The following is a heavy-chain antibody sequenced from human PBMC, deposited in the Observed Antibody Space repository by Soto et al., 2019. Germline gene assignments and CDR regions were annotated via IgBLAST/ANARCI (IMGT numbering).Heavy chain of an antibody. CDR2: IWHDGSNK. CDR3: ARGIGNYYYDIDV. V-gene: IGHV3-33*01. D-gene: IGHD1-26*01. CDR1: GFTFSTYG. Sequence: QVQLVESGGGVVQPGRSLRLSCGASGFTFSTYGMHWVRQAPGKGLEWVAVIWHDGSNKYYADSVKGRFTISRDNSKNTLYLQMSSLRAEDTAVYYCARGIGNYYYDIDVWGQGTTVTVSS. J-gene: IGHJ6*02.